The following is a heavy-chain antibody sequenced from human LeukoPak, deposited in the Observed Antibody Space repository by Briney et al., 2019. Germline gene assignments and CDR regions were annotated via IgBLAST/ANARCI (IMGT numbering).Heavy chain of an antibody. CDR3: TRDHLAADGSDAFDI. Sequence: ASVKVSCKASGYTFTSCYMHWVRQAPGQGLEWMGIINPSGGSTSYAQKFQGRVTMTTDTSTTTAYMDLRSLRSDDTAVYYCTRDHLAADGSDAFDIWGQGTMVTVSS. J-gene: IGHJ3*02. V-gene: IGHV1-46*01. CDR1: GYTFTSCY. D-gene: IGHD6-13*01. CDR2: INPSGGST.